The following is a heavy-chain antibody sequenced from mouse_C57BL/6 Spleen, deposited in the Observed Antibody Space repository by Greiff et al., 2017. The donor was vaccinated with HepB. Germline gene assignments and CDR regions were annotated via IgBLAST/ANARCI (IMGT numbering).Heavy chain of an antibody. D-gene: IGHD1-1*01. CDR3: ARDGSRAMDY. CDR2: IYPSDSET. J-gene: IGHJ4*01. CDR1: GYTFTSYW. Sequence: QVQLQQPGAELVRPGSSVKLSCKASGYTFTSYWMDWVKQRPGQGLEWIGNIYPSDSETHYNQKFKDKATLTVDKSSSTAYMQLSSLTSEDSAVYYCARDGSRAMDYWGQGTSVTVSS. V-gene: IGHV1-61*01.